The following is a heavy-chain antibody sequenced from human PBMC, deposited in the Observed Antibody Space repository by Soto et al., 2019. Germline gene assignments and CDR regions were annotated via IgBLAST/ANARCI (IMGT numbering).Heavy chain of an antibody. CDR2: INAGNGNT. CDR3: AREARYVWGSFWFDP. J-gene: IGHJ5*02. D-gene: IGHD3-16*01. Sequence: ASVKVSCKASGYTFTSYAMHWVRQAPGQRLEWMGWINAGNGNTKYSQKFQGRVTITRDTSASTAYMELSSLRSEDTAVYYCAREARYVWGSFWFDPWGQGTLVTVSS. V-gene: IGHV1-3*01. CDR1: GYTFTSYA.